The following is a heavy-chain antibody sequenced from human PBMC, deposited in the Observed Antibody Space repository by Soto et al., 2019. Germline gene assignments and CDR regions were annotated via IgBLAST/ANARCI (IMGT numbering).Heavy chain of an antibody. Sequence: QVQLVQSGAEVKKPGASVKVSCKASGYTFTSSGMSWVRQAPGQGLEWMGWISAHTGSSEYAQRVQGRVTMTTDRATSAAYMELRSLRSDDTAVDYCARACFYQGSDSRGYSFYAFDFWGPGTLVTVSS. CDR2: ISAHTGSS. CDR1: GYTFTSSG. J-gene: IGHJ3*01. D-gene: IGHD3-22*01. CDR3: ARACFYQGSDSRGYSFYAFDF. V-gene: IGHV1-18*01.